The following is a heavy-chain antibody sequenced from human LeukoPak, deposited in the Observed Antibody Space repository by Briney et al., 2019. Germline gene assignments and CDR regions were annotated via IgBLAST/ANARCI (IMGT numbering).Heavy chain of an antibody. Sequence: PSETLSLTCAVYGGSLSDSSWSWIRQPPGKGLEWIGEVDDTGSTNYNPSLKSRATISADTPKRQFSLTLPSVTAADTAVYYCARRDSGYAPTALQEWGQGTLVTVSA. J-gene: IGHJ1*01. V-gene: IGHV4-34*01. CDR2: VDDTGST. CDR1: GGSLSDSS. D-gene: IGHD5-12*01. CDR3: ARRDSGYAPTALQE.